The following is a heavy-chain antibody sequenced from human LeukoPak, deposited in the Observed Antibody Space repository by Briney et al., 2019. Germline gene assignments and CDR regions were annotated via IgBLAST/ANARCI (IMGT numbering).Heavy chain of an antibody. Sequence: SVKVSCKASGGTFSSYAISWVRQAPGQGLEWMGGIIPIFGTANYAQKFQGGVTITADESTSTAYMELSSLRSEDTAVYYCARDLGRDGYKKYYYYGMDVWGQGTTVTVSS. D-gene: IGHD5-24*01. V-gene: IGHV1-69*13. CDR1: GGTFSSYA. J-gene: IGHJ6*02. CDR2: IIPIFGTA. CDR3: ARDLGRDGYKKYYYYGMDV.